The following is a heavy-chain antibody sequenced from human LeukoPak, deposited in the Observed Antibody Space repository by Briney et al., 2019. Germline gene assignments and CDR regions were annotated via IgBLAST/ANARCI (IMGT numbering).Heavy chain of an antibody. CDR2: LSGSGGST. D-gene: IGHD5-24*01. Sequence: GGSLRLSCAASGFTFSSYAMSWVRQAPGKGLEWVSALSGSGGSTYYADSVKGRFTISRDNSKNTLYLRMNSLRAEDTAVFYCATRYVGEMATIRSDYWGQGTLVTVSS. J-gene: IGHJ4*02. CDR1: GFTFSSYA. V-gene: IGHV3-23*01. CDR3: ATRYVGEMATIRSDY.